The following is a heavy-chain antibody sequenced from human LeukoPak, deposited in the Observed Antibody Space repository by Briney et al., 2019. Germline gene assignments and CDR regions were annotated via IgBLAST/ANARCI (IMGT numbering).Heavy chain of an antibody. CDR3: ARLGYCSGGSCLDY. V-gene: IGHV4-34*01. Sequence: TSETLSLTCAVYGGSFSGYYWSWIRQPPGKGLEWIGEINHSGSTNYNPSLKSRVTISVDTSKNQFSLKLSSVTAADTAVYYCARLGYCSGGSCLDYWGQGTLVTVSS. J-gene: IGHJ4*02. D-gene: IGHD2-15*01. CDR1: GGSFSGYY. CDR2: INHSGST.